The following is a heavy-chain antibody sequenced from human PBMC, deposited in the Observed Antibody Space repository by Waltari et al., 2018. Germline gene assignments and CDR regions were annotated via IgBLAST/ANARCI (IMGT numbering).Heavy chain of an antibody. CDR2: IIPILGIA. J-gene: IGHJ4*02. CDR3: ARDLDLGGSYFDY. Sequence: QVQLVQSGAEVKKPGSSVKVSCKASGGTFSSYAISWVRQAPGQGLEWMGRIIPILGIANYAQKFQGRVTITADKSTSTAYMELSSLRSEDTAVYYCARDLDLGGSYFDYWGQGTLVTVSS. V-gene: IGHV1-69*09. D-gene: IGHD3-16*01. CDR1: GGTFSSYA.